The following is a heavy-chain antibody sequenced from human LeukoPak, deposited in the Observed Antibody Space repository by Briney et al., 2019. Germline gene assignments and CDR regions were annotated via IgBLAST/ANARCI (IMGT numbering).Heavy chain of an antibody. J-gene: IGHJ6*03. Sequence: PSETLSLTCAVYGGSFSGYYWSWIRQPPGKGLEWIGEINHSGSTNYNPSLKSRLTISVDTSKNQFSLKLSSVTAADTAVYYCASRLACSSTSCYTDYYYYMDVWGKGTTVTVSS. V-gene: IGHV4-34*01. CDR1: GGSFSGYY. CDR2: INHSGST. CDR3: ASRLACSSTSCYTDYYYYMDV. D-gene: IGHD2-2*02.